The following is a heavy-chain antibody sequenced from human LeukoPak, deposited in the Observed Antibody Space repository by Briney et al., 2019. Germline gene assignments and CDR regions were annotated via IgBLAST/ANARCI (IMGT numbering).Heavy chain of an antibody. CDR2: INHSGST. D-gene: IGHD1-14*01. Sequence: PSETLSLTCAVYGGSFSGYYWSWIRQPPGKGLEWIGEINHSGSTNYNPSLKSRVTISVDTSKNQFSLKLSSVTAADTAVYYCASCNREDNYQYWGQGTLVTVSS. CDR1: GGSFSGYY. V-gene: IGHV4-34*01. CDR3: ASCNREDNYQY. J-gene: IGHJ1*01.